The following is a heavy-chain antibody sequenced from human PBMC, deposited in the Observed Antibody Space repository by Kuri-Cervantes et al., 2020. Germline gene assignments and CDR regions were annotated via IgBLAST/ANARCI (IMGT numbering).Heavy chain of an antibody. V-gene: IGHV4-59*05. Sequence: SETLSLTCTVSGGSISSYYWSWIRQPPGKGLEWIGSIYYSGSTYYNPSLKSRVTISVDTSKNQFSLKLSSVTAADTAVYYCARLLRGVINWFDPWGQGTLVTVSS. D-gene: IGHD3-10*01. CDR2: IYYSGST. J-gene: IGHJ5*02. CDR3: ARLLRGVINWFDP. CDR1: GGSISSYY.